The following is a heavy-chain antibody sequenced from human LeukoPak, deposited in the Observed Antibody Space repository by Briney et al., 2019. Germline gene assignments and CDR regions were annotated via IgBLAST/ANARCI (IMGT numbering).Heavy chain of an antibody. J-gene: IGHJ4*02. CDR3: TTGPVTDFYFDY. D-gene: IGHD4-17*01. CDR2: IKSKAGGGTT. Sequence: GGSLRLSCVASGFTFNNAWMIWVRQAPGKGLEWVGRIKSKAGGGTTDYAAPVKGRFTISRDDSKNMLYLQMNSLKIEDTAVYYCTTGPVTDFYFDYWGQGTLVTVSS. CDR1: GFTFNNAW. V-gene: IGHV3-15*01.